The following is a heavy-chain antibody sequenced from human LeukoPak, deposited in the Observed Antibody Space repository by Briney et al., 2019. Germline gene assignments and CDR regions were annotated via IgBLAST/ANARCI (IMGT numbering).Heavy chain of an antibody. CDR3: ARDTFQPGLIDS. J-gene: IGHJ4*02. D-gene: IGHD2-2*01. V-gene: IGHV3-23*01. CDR1: GFTFGSHA. Sequence: GGSLRLSCEASGFTFGSHAMYWVRQAPGKGLEWVAGIFGSGGSPHYADSVKGRFTISRDNARNTLYLQLSSLRAEDSAVYYCARDTFQPGLIDSWGQGTLVTVSS. CDR2: IFGSGGSP.